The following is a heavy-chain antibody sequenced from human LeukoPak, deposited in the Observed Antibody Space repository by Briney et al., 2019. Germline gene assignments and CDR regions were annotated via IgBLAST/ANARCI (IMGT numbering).Heavy chain of an antibody. J-gene: IGHJ4*02. CDR3: ARGGLNYGDYNVIHFDY. V-gene: IGHV1-69*05. CDR2: IIPIFCTA. D-gene: IGHD4-17*01. CDR1: GGTFSSYA. Sequence: SSVKVSCKASGGTFSSYAISWVRQAPGQGVEWMGGIIPIFCTANYAQKFQGRVTITTDESTSTSYVELSSLRSQDTAVHYCARGGLNYGDYNVIHFDYWGQGTLVTVSS.